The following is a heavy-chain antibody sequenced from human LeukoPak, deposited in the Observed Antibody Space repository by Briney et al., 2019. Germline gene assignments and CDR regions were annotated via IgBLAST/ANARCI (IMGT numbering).Heavy chain of an antibody. J-gene: IGHJ3*02. V-gene: IGHV1-8*01. D-gene: IGHD6-19*01. Sequence: AALKDSSKASGYTFTSYDINWVRQAPGQGLEWRGWMNPNSGNTGYAQKFQGRVTMTRNTSISTAYMELSSLRSEDTAVYYCARAGQSDAFDIWGQGTMVTVSS. CDR1: GYTFTSYD. CDR2: MNPNSGNT. CDR3: ARAGQSDAFDI.